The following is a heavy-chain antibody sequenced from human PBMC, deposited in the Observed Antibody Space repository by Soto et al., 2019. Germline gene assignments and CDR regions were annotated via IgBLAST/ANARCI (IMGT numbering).Heavy chain of an antibody. J-gene: IGHJ4*02. CDR3: AKDEYYDSSFDY. V-gene: IGHV3-30*18. Sequence: PAGSLTLSCAASGFTFTNYDMHWVCQAPGTGQEWVSVISYDESIKYYADSVKGRFTVSRDNSKNTLYLQMNSLRPEDPAVYSCAKDEYYDSSFDYWGQGTLVTVSS. CDR1: GFTFTNYD. CDR2: ISYDESIK. D-gene: IGHD3-22*01.